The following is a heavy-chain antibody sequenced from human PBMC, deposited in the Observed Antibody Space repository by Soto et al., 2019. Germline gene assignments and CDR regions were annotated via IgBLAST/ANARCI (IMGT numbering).Heavy chain of an antibody. CDR1: GYTFTGYY. Sequence: GASVKVSCKASGYTFTGYYMHWVRQAPGQGLEWMGWINPNSGGTNYAQKFQGWVTMTRDTSISTAYMELSRLRSAEDTAVYYCARGSEPRDILTGYYNWFDPWGQGTLVTVSS. D-gene: IGHD3-9*01. CDR3: ARGSEPRDILTGYYNWFDP. V-gene: IGHV1-2*04. CDR2: INPNSGGT. J-gene: IGHJ5*02.